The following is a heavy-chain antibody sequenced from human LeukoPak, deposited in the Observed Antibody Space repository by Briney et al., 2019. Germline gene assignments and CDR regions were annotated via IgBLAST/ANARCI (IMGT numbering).Heavy chain of an antibody. CDR1: GFTFSNYW. V-gene: IGHV3-7*01. J-gene: IGHJ5*02. CDR2: IKQDGSEK. CDR3: AREISSWFRTEGRFDP. D-gene: IGHD6-13*01. Sequence: PGGSLRLSCEASGFTFSNYWMGWVRQAPGKGLEWVANIKQDGSEKDYVDSVEGRFTISRDNAKNSLYLQMNSLRPQDTAVYYCAREISSWFRTEGRFDPWGQGTLVAVSS.